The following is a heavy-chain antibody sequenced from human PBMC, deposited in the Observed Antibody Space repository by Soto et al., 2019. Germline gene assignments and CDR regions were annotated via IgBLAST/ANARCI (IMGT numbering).Heavy chain of an antibody. V-gene: IGHV3-74*01. Sequence: GGSLRLSCAASGFTFSSYWMHWVRQAPGKGLVWVSRINSDGGSTSYADSVKGRFTISRDNAKNTLYLQMNSLRAEDTAVYYCARPPGSGYYHHFDYWGQGTLVTVSS. CDR3: ARPPGSGYYHHFDY. CDR2: INSDGGST. CDR1: GFTFSSYW. D-gene: IGHD3-22*01. J-gene: IGHJ4*02.